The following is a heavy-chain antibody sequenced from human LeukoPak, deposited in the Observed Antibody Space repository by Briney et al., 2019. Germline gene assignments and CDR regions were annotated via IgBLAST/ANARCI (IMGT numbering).Heavy chain of an antibody. CDR1: GYSFTSYW. D-gene: IGHD2-15*01. V-gene: IGHV5-51*01. Sequence: GESLKISCKGSGYSFTSYWIGWVRQMPGKGLEWMGIIYPGDSDTRYSPSFQGQVTISADKSISTAYLQWSSLKASDTAMYYCARRHCSGGSCYQFDYWGQGTLVTVSS. CDR3: ARRHCSGGSCYQFDY. CDR2: IYPGDSDT. J-gene: IGHJ4*02.